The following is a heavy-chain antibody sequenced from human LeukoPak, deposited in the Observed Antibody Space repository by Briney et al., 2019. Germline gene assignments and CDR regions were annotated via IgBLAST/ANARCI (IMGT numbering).Heavy chain of an antibody. J-gene: IGHJ4*02. V-gene: IGHV3-43*01. CDR1: GFTLYDYA. Sequence: RGSLRLSCAPSGFTLYDYAMHGVRQAPGKGVQWVSLISWEGDTTHYADSVRGRFTISRDNSRNFLYLHMNSLRTDDTAFYYCTRDTDYGSATNYFDHWGQGTLVSVSS. D-gene: IGHD3-10*01. CDR2: ISWEGDTT. CDR3: TRDTDYGSATNYFDH.